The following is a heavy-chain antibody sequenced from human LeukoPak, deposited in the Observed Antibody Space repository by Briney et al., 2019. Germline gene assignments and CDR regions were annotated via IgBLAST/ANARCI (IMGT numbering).Heavy chain of an antibody. Sequence: SVKVSCKASGGTFNNYAINWVRQAPGQGLEWMGGIIPIFGTANYAQKFQGRVTITADESTSTAYMELSSLRSEDTAVYYCARELGSGYSGNDAFDIWGQGTMVTVSS. CDR1: GGTFNNYA. V-gene: IGHV1-69*13. D-gene: IGHD5-12*01. J-gene: IGHJ3*02. CDR3: ARELGSGYSGNDAFDI. CDR2: IIPIFGTA.